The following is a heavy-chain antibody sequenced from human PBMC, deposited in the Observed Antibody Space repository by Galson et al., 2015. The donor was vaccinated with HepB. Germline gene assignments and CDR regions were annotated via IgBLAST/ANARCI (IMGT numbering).Heavy chain of an antibody. Sequence: QSGAEVKPPGASVKVSCKASGYTFTSYYMHWVRQAPGQGLEWMGIINPSGGSTSYAQKFQGRVTMTRDTSTSTVYMELSSLRSEDTAVYYCAREALYDILTGNGMDVWGQGTTVTVSS. J-gene: IGHJ6*02. CDR3: AREALYDILTGNGMDV. CDR2: INPSGGST. CDR1: GYTFTSYY. V-gene: IGHV1-46*01. D-gene: IGHD3-9*01.